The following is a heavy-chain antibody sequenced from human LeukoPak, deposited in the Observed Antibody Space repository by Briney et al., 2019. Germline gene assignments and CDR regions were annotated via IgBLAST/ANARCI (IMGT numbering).Heavy chain of an antibody. V-gene: IGHV1-18*01. Sequence: ASVKVSCKASGYTFNSYDINWVRQAPGQGREWMGWISAYNGNTNYAQKFQDRVTMTTDTSTSTAHMELRSLRSDDTAVYYCARVKSVAVPYYFDYWGQGTLVTVSS. D-gene: IGHD6-19*01. J-gene: IGHJ4*02. CDR3: ARVKSVAVPYYFDY. CDR2: ISAYNGNT. CDR1: GYTFNSYD.